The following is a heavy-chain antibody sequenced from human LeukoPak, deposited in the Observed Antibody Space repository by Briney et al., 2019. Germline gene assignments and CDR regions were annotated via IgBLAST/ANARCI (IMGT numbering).Heavy chain of an antibody. CDR2: IRSSDSSI. CDR3: ATVFDGASY. V-gene: IGHV3-48*01. Sequence: SLILFCAASGLTFSTYSMNWVHLTSAMGLEWVSYIRSSDSSIYYAESVKGRFTIFRENAKNSLYLQMNSLRAEDKAVYYCATVFDGASYWGQGTMVTVSS. CDR1: GLTFSTYS. D-gene: IGHD3-3*01. J-gene: IGHJ4*02.